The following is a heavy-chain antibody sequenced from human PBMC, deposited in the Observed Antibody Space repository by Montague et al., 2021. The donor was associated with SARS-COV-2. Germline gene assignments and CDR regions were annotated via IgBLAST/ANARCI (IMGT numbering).Heavy chain of an antibody. CDR2: IYWDDDK. D-gene: IGHD3-10*01. CDR1: GFSLSTSGVG. Sequence: PALVKPTQTLTLTCTFSGFSLSTSGVGVGWIRRPPGKALEWLALIYWDDDKRYSPSLKSRLTITKDTSKNQVVLTMTNMDPVDTATYYCAHSRITMVRGVINYYGMDVWGQGTTVTVSS. J-gene: IGHJ6*02. CDR3: AHSRITMVRGVINYYGMDV. V-gene: IGHV2-5*02.